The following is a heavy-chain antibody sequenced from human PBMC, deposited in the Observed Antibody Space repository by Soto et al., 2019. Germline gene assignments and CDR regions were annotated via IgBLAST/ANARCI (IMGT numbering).Heavy chain of an antibody. Sequence: GGSLRLSCAVSGFTFSHYDIIWVRQAPGRGLEWVSAISGSGGSTHYTDSVRGRFTISRDNSKNTLYLQMNILRAEDTAVYYCATFIVGPMSYYFDYWGQGTLVTVSS. CDR3: ATFIVGPMSYYFDY. CDR2: ISGSGGST. J-gene: IGHJ4*02. D-gene: IGHD1-26*01. CDR1: GFTFSHYD. V-gene: IGHV3-23*01.